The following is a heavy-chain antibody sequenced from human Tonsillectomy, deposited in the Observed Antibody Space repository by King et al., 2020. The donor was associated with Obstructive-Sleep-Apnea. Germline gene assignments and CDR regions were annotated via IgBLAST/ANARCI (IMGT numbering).Heavy chain of an antibody. CDR2: IKQDGSGK. CDR1: GFTFSSYW. Sequence: VQLVESGGGLVQPGGSLRLSCAASGFTFSSYWMSWVRQAPGKGLEWVANIKQDGSGKYYVDSVKGRFTISRDNAKNSLYLQMNSLRAEDTAVYYCARDEWEGLGWFDPWGQGTLVTVSS. D-gene: IGHD1-26*01. CDR3: ARDEWEGLGWFDP. J-gene: IGHJ5*02. V-gene: IGHV3-7*01.